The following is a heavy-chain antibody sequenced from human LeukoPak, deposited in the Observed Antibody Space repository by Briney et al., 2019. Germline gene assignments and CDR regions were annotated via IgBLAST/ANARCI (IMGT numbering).Heavy chain of an antibody. D-gene: IGHD3-22*01. Sequence: GGSLRPSCAASGFTFDNSWIHWVRQGPGRGLVWVSRISPDGITTNYADSVKGRFTISRDNAMDTLYLQMNSLRAEDTALYYCAKADRITMIVVVGAFDIWGQGTMVTVSS. CDR2: ISPDGITT. CDR1: GFTFDNSW. J-gene: IGHJ3*02. V-gene: IGHV3-74*01. CDR3: AKADRITMIVVVGAFDI.